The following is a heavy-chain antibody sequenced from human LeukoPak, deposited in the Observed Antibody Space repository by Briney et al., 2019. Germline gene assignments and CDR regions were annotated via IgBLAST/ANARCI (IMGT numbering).Heavy chain of an antibody. CDR2: IYSGGST. CDR1: GFTVSSNY. Sequence: GGSLRLSCAASGFTVSSNYMSWVRQAPGKGLEWVSVIYSGGSTYYADSVKGRFTISRDNSKNTLYLQMNSLRAEDTAVYYCARGLNCGGDCYFYDYWGQGTLATVSS. J-gene: IGHJ4*02. CDR3: ARGLNCGGDCYFYDY. D-gene: IGHD2-21*02. V-gene: IGHV3-53*01.